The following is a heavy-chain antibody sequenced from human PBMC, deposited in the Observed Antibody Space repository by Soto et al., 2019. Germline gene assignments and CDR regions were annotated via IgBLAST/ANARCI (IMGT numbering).Heavy chain of an antibody. CDR2: ISYDGSNK. CDR3: ARDLTPGRQQLVSYYFDY. V-gene: IGHV3-30-3*01. D-gene: IGHD6-13*01. Sequence: GGSLRLSCAASGFTFSSYAMHWVRQAPGKGLEWVAVISYDGSNKYYADSVKGRFTISRDNSKNTLYLQMNSLRAEDTAVYYCARDLTPGRQQLVSYYFDYWGQGTLVTVSS. J-gene: IGHJ4*02. CDR1: GFTFSSYA.